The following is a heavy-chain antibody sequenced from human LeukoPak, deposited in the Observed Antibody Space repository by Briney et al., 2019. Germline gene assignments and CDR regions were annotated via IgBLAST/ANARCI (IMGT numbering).Heavy chain of an antibody. CDR3: AKRGPIYSSTPGNYFDY. CDR2: ISGSDDGT. D-gene: IGHD3-10*01. Sequence: GGSLRLSCVASGFTFRNCGMTWVRQAPGKGLEWVTTISGSDDGTYYADSVRGRFTISRDNSKNTLYLQMKALRDEDTATYYCAKRGPIYSSTPGNYFDYWGQGTLVTVSS. J-gene: IGHJ4*02. CDR1: GFTFRNCG. V-gene: IGHV3-23*01.